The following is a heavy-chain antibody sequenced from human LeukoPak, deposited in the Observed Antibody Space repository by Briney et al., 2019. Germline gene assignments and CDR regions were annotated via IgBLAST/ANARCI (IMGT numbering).Heavy chain of an antibody. CDR3: ARDKPPYYYYMDV. Sequence: GGSLRLSCAASGFTFSSYGMHWVRQAPGKGLEGVAVIWYDGSNKYYADSVNGRFTISRDNSKNTLYLQMNSLRAEDTAVYYCARDKPPYYYYMDVWGKGTTVTVSS. CDR2: IWYDGSNK. J-gene: IGHJ6*03. V-gene: IGHV3-33*01. CDR1: GFTFSSYG.